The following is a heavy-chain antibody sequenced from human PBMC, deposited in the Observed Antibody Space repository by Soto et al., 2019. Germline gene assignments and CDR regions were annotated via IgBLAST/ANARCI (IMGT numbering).Heavy chain of an antibody. V-gene: IGHV3-48*01. CDR1: GFTFTSHS. D-gene: IGHD2-21*01. CDR3: ARDDSFAFDI. Sequence: GGSLRLSCAASGFTFTSHSMNWVRQTPGKGLEWVSYIRGTTHYADSVKGRFTISRDNARSSLYLQMNSLRADDTAVYYCARDDSFAFDIWGQGTMVTVSS. J-gene: IGHJ3*02. CDR2: IRGTT.